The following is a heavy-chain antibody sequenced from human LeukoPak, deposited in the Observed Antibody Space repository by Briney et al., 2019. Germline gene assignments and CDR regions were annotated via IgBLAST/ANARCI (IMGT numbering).Heavy chain of an antibody. CDR2: INHSGST. Sequence: SETLSLTCAVYGGSFSGYYWSWIRQPPGKGLEWIGEINHSGSTNYNPSLKSRVTIPVDTSKNQFSLKLSSVTAADTAVYYCASTEDLVRFDYWGQGTLVTVSS. V-gene: IGHV4-34*01. J-gene: IGHJ4*02. CDR3: ASTEDLVRFDY. D-gene: IGHD3-10*01. CDR1: GGSFSGYY.